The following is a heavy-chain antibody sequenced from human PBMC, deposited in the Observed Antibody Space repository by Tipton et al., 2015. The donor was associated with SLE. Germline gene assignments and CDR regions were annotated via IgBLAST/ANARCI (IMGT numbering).Heavy chain of an antibody. D-gene: IGHD2/OR15-2a*01. CDR1: GDSVSSNTVA. J-gene: IGHJ3*01. V-gene: IGHV6-1*01. Sequence: GLVKPSQTLSLTCAISGDSVSSNTVAWNWIRQSPSSGLEWLGRTYYRSKWYYDYALSLKSRITINPDTSKNQFSLQLNSMTPEDTAGYYCARGTFSAFDLWGQGTLVTVSS. CDR2: TYYRSKWYY. CDR3: ARGTFSAFDL.